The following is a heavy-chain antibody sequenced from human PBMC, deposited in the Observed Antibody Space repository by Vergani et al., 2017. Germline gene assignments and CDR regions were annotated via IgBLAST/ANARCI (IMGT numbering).Heavy chain of an antibody. Sequence: QVQLVQSGAEVKQPGASVKVSCKASGGTFSSYAISWVRQAPGQGLEWMGGIIPMFGTANYAQKFQGRVTITADEATSTAYMELSSLRSEDTAVYYCARDVGEPHSSSWYYFDYWGQGTLVTVSS. CDR3: ARDVGEPHSSSWYYFDY. J-gene: IGHJ4*02. V-gene: IGHV1-69*01. CDR2: IIPMFGTA. CDR1: GGTFSSYA. D-gene: IGHD6-13*01.